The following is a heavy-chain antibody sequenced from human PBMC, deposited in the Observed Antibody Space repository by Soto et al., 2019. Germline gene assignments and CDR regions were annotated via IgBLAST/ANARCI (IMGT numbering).Heavy chain of an antibody. CDR2: LVPLFGTT. CDR3: ATHGLGVSSPPHFDN. V-gene: IGHV1-69*01. CDR1: GGTFSGYV. Sequence: QLVQSGSEVKKPGSSVKVSCQASGGTFSGYVVTWLRQAPGQGLEWMGELVPLFGTTNYAQRFSGRITITAEESTSTAYMQLRTLRSDDTAVYYCATHGLGVSSPPHFDNWGQGTLGTVSS. J-gene: IGHJ5*02. D-gene: IGHD2-2*01.